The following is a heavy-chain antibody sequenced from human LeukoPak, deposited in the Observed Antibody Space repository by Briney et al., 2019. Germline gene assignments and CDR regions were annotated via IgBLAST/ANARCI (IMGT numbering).Heavy chain of an antibody. CDR2: IYSGGST. CDR3: ARLTEHYDFWSGYYLAGYFDY. CDR1: GFTVSSNY. J-gene: IGHJ4*02. Sequence: GGSLRLSCAASGFTVSSNYMSWVRQAPGKGLEWVSVIYSGGSTYYADSVKGRFTISRDNSKNTLYLQMNSLRAEDTAVYYCARLTEHYDFWSGYYLAGYFDYWGQGTLVTVSS. V-gene: IGHV3-66*04. D-gene: IGHD3-3*01.